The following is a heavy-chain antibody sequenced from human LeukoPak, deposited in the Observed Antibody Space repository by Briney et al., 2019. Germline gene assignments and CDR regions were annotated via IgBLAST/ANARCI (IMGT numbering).Heavy chain of an antibody. V-gene: IGHV4-39*01. D-gene: IGHD3-10*01. J-gene: IGHJ4*02. CDR2: IYYSGST. Sequence: SETLSLTCTVSGGSISSSSYYWRWIRQPPGKGLEWIGSIYYSGSTYYNPSLKSRVTISVDTSKNQFSLKLTSVTAADTAVYYCARRATGNGSGSYYVDYWGQGTLVTVSS. CDR1: GGSISSSSYY. CDR3: ARRATGNGSGSYYVDY.